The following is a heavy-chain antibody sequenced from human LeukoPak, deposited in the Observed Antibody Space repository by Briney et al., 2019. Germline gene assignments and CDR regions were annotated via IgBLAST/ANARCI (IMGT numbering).Heavy chain of an antibody. Sequence: SETLSLTCTVSGGSISSSYWSWIRQPPGKGLEWIGYIHYSGSTDYNPSLKSRVTISVDTSKNQFSLKVSSVTAAGTAMYYCARVQWLPLDVFNFWGQGTMVTVSS. CDR1: GGSISSSY. CDR3: ARVQWLPLDVFNF. J-gene: IGHJ3*01. V-gene: IGHV4-59*01. CDR2: IHYSGST. D-gene: IGHD6-19*01.